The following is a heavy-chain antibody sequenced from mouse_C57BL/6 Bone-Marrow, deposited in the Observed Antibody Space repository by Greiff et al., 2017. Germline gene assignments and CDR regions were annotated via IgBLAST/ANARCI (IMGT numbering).Heavy chain of an antibody. J-gene: IGHJ4*01. V-gene: IGHV14-4*01. CDR3: TTYDSYYAIDY. CDR2: LDPENGGT. CDR1: GFNIKDDY. D-gene: IGHD2-3*01. Sequence: VQLQQSGAELVRPGASVKLSCKASGFNIKDDYMHWVKQRPEQGLEWIGWLDPENGGTEYAWKFKGKATLTAEPSSKPAYLPLTCRTSEDTAVDYCTTYDSYYAIDYWGQGTSVTGSS.